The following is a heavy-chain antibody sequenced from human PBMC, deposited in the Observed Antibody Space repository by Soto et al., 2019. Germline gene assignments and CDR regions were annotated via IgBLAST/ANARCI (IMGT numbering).Heavy chain of an antibody. Sequence: GASVKVSCKASGGTFSSYAISWGRQAPGQGLEWMGGIIPIFGTANYAQKFQGRVTITADKSTSTAYMELSSLRSEDTAVYYCARAWGYSGYGGDYYYYGMDVWGQGTTVTVSS. CDR3: ARAWGYSGYGGDYYYYGMDV. J-gene: IGHJ6*02. CDR1: GGTFSSYA. V-gene: IGHV1-69*06. D-gene: IGHD5-12*01. CDR2: IIPIFGTA.